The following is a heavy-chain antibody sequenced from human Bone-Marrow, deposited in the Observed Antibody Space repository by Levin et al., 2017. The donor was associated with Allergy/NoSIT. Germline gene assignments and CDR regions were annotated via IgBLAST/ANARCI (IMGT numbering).Heavy chain of an antibody. J-gene: IGHJ4*02. V-gene: IGHV3-30*02. CDR3: AKAYNKISFGGVIVPMDN. D-gene: IGHD3-16*02. CDR2: IGYDGSEK. CDR1: GFRFNEYG. Sequence: LPGGSLRLSCVVSGFRFNEYGMHWIRQAPGKGLEWVAFIGYDGSEKYYGDPVKGRFTISRDNSKNTLYLQMSSLRVDDTATYFCAKAYNKISFGGVIVPMDNWGLGTLVTVSS.